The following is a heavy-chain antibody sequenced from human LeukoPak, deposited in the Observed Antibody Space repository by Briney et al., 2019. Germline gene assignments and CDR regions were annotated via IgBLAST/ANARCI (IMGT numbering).Heavy chain of an antibody. J-gene: IGHJ4*02. D-gene: IGHD2-2*01. CDR2: IRYDGSNT. CDR3: AKDRGKVPAAIFDY. V-gene: IGHV3-30*02. CDR1: GFTFSSYG. Sequence: PGGSLRLSCAASGFTFSSYGMHWVRQAPGKGLEWVAFIRYDGSNTYYADSVKGRFTISRDNSKTTLYLQMNSLRAEDTAVYYCAKDRGKVPAAIFDYGGEGTLVTVP.